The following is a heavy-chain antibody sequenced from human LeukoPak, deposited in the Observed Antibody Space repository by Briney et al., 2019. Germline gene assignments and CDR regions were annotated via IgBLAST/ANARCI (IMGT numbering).Heavy chain of an antibody. CDR2: INDSGSV. J-gene: IGHJ4*02. D-gene: IGHD2-15*01. Sequence: PSETLSLTCAAYGGSFSGYYWSWIRQPPGKGLEWIGEINDSGSVNCNPSLKNRVTLSVDTSKNQFSLRLSSVAAADTAVYYCARRLVDSGASQVSDDWGQGTLVTVSS. V-gene: IGHV4-34*01. CDR1: GGSFSGYY. CDR3: ARRLVDSGASQVSDD.